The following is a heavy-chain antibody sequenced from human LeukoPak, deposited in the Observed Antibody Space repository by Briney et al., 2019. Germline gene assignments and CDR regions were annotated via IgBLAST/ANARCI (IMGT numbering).Heavy chain of an antibody. CDR3: AKVITVTDFDY. CDR2: MRGGGGST. V-gene: IGHV3-23*01. Sequence: GGSLRLSCAASGFTFTTYDMNWVRQAPGKGLEWVSAMRGGGGSTYYADSVKGRFTISRDNSKNTLYLQMNSLRAEDTAVYYCAKVITVTDFDYWGQGTLVTVSS. CDR1: GFTFTTYD. D-gene: IGHD4-17*01. J-gene: IGHJ4*02.